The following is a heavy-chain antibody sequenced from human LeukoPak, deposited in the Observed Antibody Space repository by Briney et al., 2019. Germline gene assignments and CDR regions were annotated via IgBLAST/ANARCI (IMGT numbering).Heavy chain of an antibody. J-gene: IGHJ4*02. CDR2: INHSGST. D-gene: IGHD4-23*01. Sequence: PSETLSLTCAVYGGSFSGYYWSWIRQPPGKGLEWIGEINHSGSTNYNPSLKSRVTISVDTSKNQFSLKLSSVTAADTAVYYCARDPPRNTVVTPISSFDYWGQGTLVTVSS. CDR3: ARDPPRNTVVTPISSFDY. CDR1: GGSFSGYY. V-gene: IGHV4-34*01.